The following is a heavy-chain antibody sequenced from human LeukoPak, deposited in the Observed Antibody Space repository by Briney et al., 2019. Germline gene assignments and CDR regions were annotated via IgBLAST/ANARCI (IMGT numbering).Heavy chain of an antibody. CDR1: GFNFSPYG. J-gene: IGHJ2*01. D-gene: IGHD7-27*01. Sequence: GGSLRLSCAASGFNFSPYGMSWIRQAPGKGLEWVAGISGSGSDTYYADSVKGRFTVSRDNFKNTVDLQMNSLRADDTAVYYCAKLGTYFYFDFWGRGTLVTVSS. CDR3: AKLGTYFYFDF. V-gene: IGHV3-23*01. CDR2: ISGSGSDT.